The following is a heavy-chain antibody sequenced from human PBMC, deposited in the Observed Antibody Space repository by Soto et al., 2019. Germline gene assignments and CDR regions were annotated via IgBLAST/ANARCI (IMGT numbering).Heavy chain of an antibody. CDR2: MNQDGSES. J-gene: IGHJ4*02. Sequence: GGSLRLSCAASGFTFSSYWMSWVRQAPGKGLEWVANMNQDGSESDYVGSVKGRFTFTRDNAKNSLYLQMNSLRAEDTAVYYCARLSTSAGRRDLACWGQGTLVTVSS. CDR3: ARLSTSAGRRDLAC. V-gene: IGHV3-7*01. CDR1: GFTFSSYW.